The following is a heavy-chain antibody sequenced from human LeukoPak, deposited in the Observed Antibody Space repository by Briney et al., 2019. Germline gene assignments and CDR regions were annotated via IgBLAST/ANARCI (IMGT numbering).Heavy chain of an antibody. Sequence: GESLKISCKGSGYNFTNYWIGWVRQMPGKGLEWMRIIYPSDSDTRYSPSFQGQVTISADKSISTAYLQWSSLKASDTAMYYCARPQCSSITCYVDYWGQGTLVTVSS. CDR2: IYPSDSDT. CDR3: ARPQCSSITCYVDY. J-gene: IGHJ4*02. V-gene: IGHV5-51*01. CDR1: GYNFTNYW. D-gene: IGHD2-2*01.